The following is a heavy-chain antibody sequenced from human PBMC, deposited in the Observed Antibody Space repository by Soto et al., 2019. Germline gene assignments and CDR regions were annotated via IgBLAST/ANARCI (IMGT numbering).Heavy chain of an antibody. CDR3: ARVVMSSWFDP. CDR1: GYTFTSYV. Sequence: ASVKVSCKASGYTFTSYVISWVRQAPGQGLEWMGWSSAYNGNTNYAQKLQGGVTMTTDTSTSTAYLELRSLRSGVTAVYYCARVVMSSWFDPWGQGTLVTRLL. J-gene: IGHJ5*02. CDR2: SSAYNGNT. V-gene: IGHV1-18*01.